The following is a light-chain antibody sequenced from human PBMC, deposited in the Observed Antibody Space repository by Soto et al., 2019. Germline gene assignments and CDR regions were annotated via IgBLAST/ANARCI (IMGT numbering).Light chain of an antibody. V-gene: IGKV3-15*01. CDR3: KQYNSTSK. J-gene: IGKJ1*01. Sequence: EIVMTPSPVTLSVSPSEIATLSVRSSHSVTNSYLSWYQQKPGHAPRLLIFGASTRAACIPARFSGSASGKEFTLTISSLQSEDFAVYCCKQYNSTSKFGQGTKVDIK. CDR1: HSVTNSY. CDR2: GAS.